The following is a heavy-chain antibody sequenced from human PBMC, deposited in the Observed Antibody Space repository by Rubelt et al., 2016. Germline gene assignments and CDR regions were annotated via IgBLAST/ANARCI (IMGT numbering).Heavy chain of an antibody. CDR1: GFTFSSYA. D-gene: IGHD1-14*01. Sequence: GGSLRLSCAASGFTFSSYAMHWVRQAPGKGLEYVSAISSNGGSTYYANSVKGRFTISRDNSKNTLYLQMGSLRAEDMAVYYCAREPSRTGFDIWGQGTMVTVSS. CDR2: ISSNGGST. J-gene: IGHJ3*02. V-gene: IGHV3-64*01. CDR3: AREPSRTGFDI.